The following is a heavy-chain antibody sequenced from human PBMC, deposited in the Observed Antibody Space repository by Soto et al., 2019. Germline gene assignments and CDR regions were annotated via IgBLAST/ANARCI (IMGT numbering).Heavy chain of an antibody. V-gene: IGHV4-34*01. J-gene: IGHJ2*01. CDR2: INHSGST. CDR1: GGSFSGYY. Sequence: SETLSLTCAVYGGSFSGYYWSWIRQPPGKGLEWIGEINHSGSTNYNPSLKSRVTISVDTSKNQFSLKLSSVTAADTAVYYCARGTGRGAVITTSWYFDLWGRGTLVTVSS. CDR3: ARGTGRGAVITTSWYFDL. D-gene: IGHD3-22*01.